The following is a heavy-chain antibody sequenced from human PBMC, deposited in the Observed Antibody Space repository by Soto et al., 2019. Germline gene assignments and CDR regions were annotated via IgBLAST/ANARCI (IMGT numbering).Heavy chain of an antibody. Sequence: VQLQESGPGLVKPSQTLSLTCTVSGGSISSGDYYWSWIRQPPGKGLEWIGYIYYSGRSYYNPSLKTPGTISVDTSKNQFSLKLSSVTAADTAVYYCARVRHTWWYLDLWGRGTLVTVSS. CDR1: GGSISSGDYY. V-gene: IGHV4-30-4*01. CDR3: ARVRHTWWYLDL. J-gene: IGHJ2*01. CDR2: IYYSGRS. D-gene: IGHD2-2*02.